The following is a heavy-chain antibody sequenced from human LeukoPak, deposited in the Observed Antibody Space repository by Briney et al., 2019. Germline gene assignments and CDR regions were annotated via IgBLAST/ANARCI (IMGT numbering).Heavy chain of an antibody. J-gene: IGHJ4*02. CDR3: ARDSSGCDY. V-gene: IGHV3-53*01. Sequence: GGSLRLSCAASGFTFSSYSMNWVRQAPGKGLEWVSVIYSGGSTYYADSVKGRFTISRDNSKNTLYLQMNSLRAEDTAVYYRARDSSGCDYWGQGTLVTVSS. D-gene: IGHD6-19*01. CDR2: IYSGGST. CDR1: GFTFSSYS.